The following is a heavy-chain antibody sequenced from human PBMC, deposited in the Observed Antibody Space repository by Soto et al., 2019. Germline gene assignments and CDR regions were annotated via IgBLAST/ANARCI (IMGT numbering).Heavy chain of an antibody. CDR1: GFTFSGSA. V-gene: IGHV3-73*01. D-gene: IGHD6-13*01. J-gene: IGHJ6*02. Sequence: PGGSLRLSCAASGFTFSGSAMQWVRQASGKGLEWVGRIRSKANSYATAYAASVKGRFTISRDDSKNTAYLQMNSLKTEDTAVYYCTKGVIAASASYYYYGMDVWGQGTTVTVSS. CDR3: TKGVIAASASYYYYGMDV. CDR2: IRSKANSYAT.